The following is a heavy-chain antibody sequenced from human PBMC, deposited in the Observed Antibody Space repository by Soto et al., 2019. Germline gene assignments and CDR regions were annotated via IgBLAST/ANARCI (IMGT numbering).Heavy chain of an antibody. Sequence: SETLSLTCTVSGGSISYEYYHWAWIRQSPGKGLEWIGYIHYSGSIIYNPSFKSRVTISVDTSKNQFSLQLSSVTAADTAVYFCAREDDGGDRDYYGLDVWGQGTTVTVSS. CDR1: GGSISYEYYH. V-gene: IGHV4-30-4*08. CDR2: IHYSGSI. D-gene: IGHD2-21*02. CDR3: AREDDGGDRDYYGLDV. J-gene: IGHJ6*02.